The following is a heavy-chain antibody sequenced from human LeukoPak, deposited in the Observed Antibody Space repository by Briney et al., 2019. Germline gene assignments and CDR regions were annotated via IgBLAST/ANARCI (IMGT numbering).Heavy chain of an antibody. Sequence: SETPSLTCTVSGGSISSFYWGWIREPPGEGLEWIGYIYYSGSTNYNPSLKSRVTISVDTSKNQFSLKLSSVTAADTAVYYCAGHTYTGLGDYWGQGTLVTVSS. CDR3: AGHTYTGLGDY. CDR1: GGSISSFY. V-gene: IGHV4-59*01. D-gene: IGHD6-19*01. CDR2: IYYSGST. J-gene: IGHJ4*02.